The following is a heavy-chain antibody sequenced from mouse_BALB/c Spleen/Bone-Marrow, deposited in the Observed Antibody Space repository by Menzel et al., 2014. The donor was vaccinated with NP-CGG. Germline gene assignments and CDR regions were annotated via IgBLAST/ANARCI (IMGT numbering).Heavy chain of an antibody. CDR3: TRYDLTTRAFAY. Sequence: VKLMESGAELVRPGASVKLSCKASGYSFTSYWMNWVKQRPGRGLEWIGMIHLSDSESRLNQKFKDKATLTVDKSSGTAYMQLSSPTSEDSAVYYCTRYDLTTRAFAYWGQGTLVTVSA. CDR2: IHLSDSES. CDR1: GYSFTSYW. V-gene: IGHV1-61*01. D-gene: IGHD3-3*01. J-gene: IGHJ3*01.